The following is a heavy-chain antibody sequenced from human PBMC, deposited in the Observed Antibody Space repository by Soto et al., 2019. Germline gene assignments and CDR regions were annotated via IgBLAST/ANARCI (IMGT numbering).Heavy chain of an antibody. CDR1: GYSFTSYW. CDR2: IYPGDSDT. J-gene: IGHJ3*02. CDR3: ASTRFKQRGAFDI. V-gene: IGHV5-51*01. D-gene: IGHD3-10*02. Sequence: GETLKISCKGSGYSFTSYWIGWVRQMPGKGLEWMGIIYPGDSDTRYSPSFQGQVTISADKSISTAYLQWSSLKASDTAMYYCASTRFKQRGAFDIWGQGTMVTVSS.